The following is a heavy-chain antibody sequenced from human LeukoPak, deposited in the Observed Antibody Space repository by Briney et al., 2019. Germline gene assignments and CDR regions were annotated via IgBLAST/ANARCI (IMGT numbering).Heavy chain of an antibody. J-gene: IGHJ4*02. CDR3: VKASSYGGNSY. V-gene: IGHV3-23*01. CDR2: ISGSGGST. Sequence: GGSLRLSCAASGFTFSSYAMSWVRQAPGKGLEWVSAISGSGGSTYYADSVKGRFTISRDNSKNTLYLQMNSLRAEDTAVYYCVKASSYGGNSYWGQGTLVSVSS. CDR1: GFTFSSYA. D-gene: IGHD4-23*01.